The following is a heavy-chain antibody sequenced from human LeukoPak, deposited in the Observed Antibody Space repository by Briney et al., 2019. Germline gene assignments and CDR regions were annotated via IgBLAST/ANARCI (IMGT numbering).Heavy chain of an antibody. J-gene: IGHJ3*02. D-gene: IGHD1-1*01. CDR1: GFTFSSYS. CDR3: ARGNAHAFDI. CDR2: IHSDGSST. V-gene: IGHV3-74*01. Sequence: GGSLRLSCAASGFTFSSYSMNWVCQAPGKGLVWASRIHSDGSSTTSADSVKGRFTISRDNAENTLYLQMNSLRAEDTAVYFCARGNAHAFDIWGQGTMVTVSS.